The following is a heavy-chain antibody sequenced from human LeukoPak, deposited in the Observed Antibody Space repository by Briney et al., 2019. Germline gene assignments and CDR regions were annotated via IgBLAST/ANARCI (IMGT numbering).Heavy chain of an antibody. CDR1: GYTFTSYY. V-gene: IGHV1-46*01. CDR3: ARDYGITIFGVAVKGDAFDI. D-gene: IGHD3-3*01. Sequence: ASVKVSCKASGYTFTSYYMHWVRHAPGQGLEWMGIINPSGGSTSYAQKVQGRVTMTSDTSTSTVYMELSSLRSEDTAVYYCARDYGITIFGVAVKGDAFDIWGQGTMVTVSS. J-gene: IGHJ3*02. CDR2: INPSGGST.